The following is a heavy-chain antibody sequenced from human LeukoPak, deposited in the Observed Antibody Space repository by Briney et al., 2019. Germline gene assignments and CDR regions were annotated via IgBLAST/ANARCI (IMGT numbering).Heavy chain of an antibody. CDR2: LSGSGGST. Sequence: PGGSLRLSCAASGFTFSSYAMSWVRQAPGKGLEWVSTLSGSGGSTYYADSVKGRFTISRDNAKNTLYLQMNSLRAEDTAVYYCARDSPFEYSSSRRDDYWGQGTLVTVSS. J-gene: IGHJ4*02. D-gene: IGHD6-6*01. CDR1: GFTFSSYA. V-gene: IGHV3-23*01. CDR3: ARDSPFEYSSSRRDDY.